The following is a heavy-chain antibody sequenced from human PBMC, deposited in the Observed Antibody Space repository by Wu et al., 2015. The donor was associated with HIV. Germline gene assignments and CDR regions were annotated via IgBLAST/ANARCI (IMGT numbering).Heavy chain of an antibody. Sequence: EVKKPGASVKVSCKASGYTFTTYDINWVRQATGQGLEWMGWMNPKSGNTGYAQKFQGRVTMTKDTSTNTAYMELSSLRSEDTAVYCCVRGFGQQLGWFDPWGRGTLVTV. J-gene: IGHJ5*02. V-gene: IGHV1-8*01. D-gene: IGHD6-13*01. CDR3: VRGFGQQLGWFDP. CDR2: MNPKSGNT. CDR1: GYTFTTYD.